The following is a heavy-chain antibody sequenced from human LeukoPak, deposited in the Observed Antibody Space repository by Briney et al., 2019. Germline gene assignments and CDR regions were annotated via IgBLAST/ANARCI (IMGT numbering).Heavy chain of an antibody. Sequence: GGSLRLSCAVSGFTFSNYGMHWVRQAPGKGLEWVALISYDGSNEYYADSVKGRFTISRDKSKNTLYLQMNSLRAEDTAAYYCAKDRSSSWTWTIDYWGQGTLVTVSS. CDR2: ISYDGSNE. J-gene: IGHJ4*02. D-gene: IGHD6-13*01. CDR1: GFTFSNYG. V-gene: IGHV3-30*18. CDR3: AKDRSSSWTWTIDY.